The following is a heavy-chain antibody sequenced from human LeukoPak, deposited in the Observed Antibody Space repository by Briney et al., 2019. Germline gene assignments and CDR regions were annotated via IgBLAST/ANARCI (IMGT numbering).Heavy chain of an antibody. Sequence: GGSLRLSCAASGFTFSGESMNWVGQAGGKRGEGVSSISISSSEGESADTVKGRFTISTDNAKNSLYLQMNSLRAEDTAVYYCPRDHIIEHIVVVVAASPYYYYGMDVWGKGTTVTVSS. CDR3: PRDHIIEHIVVVVAASPYYYYGMDV. J-gene: IGHJ6*04. D-gene: IGHD2-15*01. CDR1: GFTFSGES. V-gene: IGHV3-21*01. CDR2: ISISSSEG.